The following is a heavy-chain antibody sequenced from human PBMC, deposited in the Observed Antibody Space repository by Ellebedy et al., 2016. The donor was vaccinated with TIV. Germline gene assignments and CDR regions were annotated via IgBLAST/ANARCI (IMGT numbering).Heavy chain of an antibody. Sequence: SETLSLTXAVYGGSFSGYYWSWIRQPPGKGLEWIGEINHSGSTNYNPSLKSRVTISVDTSKNQFSLKLSSVTAADTAVYYCARVGVRAAAGIIYYYYGMDVWGQGTTVTVSS. V-gene: IGHV4-34*01. D-gene: IGHD6-13*01. CDR1: GGSFSGYY. J-gene: IGHJ6*02. CDR2: INHSGST. CDR3: ARVGVRAAAGIIYYYYGMDV.